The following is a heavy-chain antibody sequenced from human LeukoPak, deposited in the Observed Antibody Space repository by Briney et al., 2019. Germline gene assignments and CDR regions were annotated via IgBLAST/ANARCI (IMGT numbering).Heavy chain of an antibody. J-gene: IGHJ4*02. D-gene: IGHD3-3*01. Sequence: GGSLRLSCAASGFTFSSYAMSWVRQAPGKGLEWVSAISGSGGSTYYADSVKGQFTISRDNSKNTLYLQMNSLRAEDTAVYYCAARYYDFWSGWPFGYWGQGTLVTVSS. CDR1: GFTFSSYA. CDR2: ISGSGGST. V-gene: IGHV3-23*01. CDR3: AARYYDFWSGWPFGY.